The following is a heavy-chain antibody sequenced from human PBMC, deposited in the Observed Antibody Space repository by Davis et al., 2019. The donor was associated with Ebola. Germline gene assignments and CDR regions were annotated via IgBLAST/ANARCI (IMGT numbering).Heavy chain of an antibody. D-gene: IGHD3-22*01. CDR1: GFTFNIYS. CDR2: IRFDGSDE. CDR3: NPVGYYYDSSGYYHDY. J-gene: IGHJ4*02. Sequence: GESLKISCAASGFTFNIYSMQWVRQAPGKALEWVTFIRFDGSDEYYADSVKGRFTVSRDNSKNTAYLQMNSLKTEDTAVYYCNPVGYYYDSSGYYHDYWGQGTLVTVSS. V-gene: IGHV3-30*02.